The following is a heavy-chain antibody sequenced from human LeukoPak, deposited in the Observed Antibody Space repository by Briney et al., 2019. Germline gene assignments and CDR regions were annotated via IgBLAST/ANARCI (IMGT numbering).Heavy chain of an antibody. CDR1: GFTFSSYW. D-gene: IGHD2-21*02. J-gene: IGHJ6*02. CDR3: ARESYCGGDCSDYYYYGMDV. Sequence: GGSLRPSCAPSGFTFSSYWMSWVRQAPGKGRGWVANIKQDGSEKYYVDSVKGRLTLSRDNAKNSLYLQMNSLRAEDTAVYYCARESYCGGDCSDYYYYGMDVWGQGTTVTVSS. CDR2: IKQDGSEK. V-gene: IGHV3-7*01.